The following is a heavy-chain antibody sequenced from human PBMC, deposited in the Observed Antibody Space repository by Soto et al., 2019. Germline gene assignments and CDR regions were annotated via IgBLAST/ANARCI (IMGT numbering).Heavy chain of an antibody. V-gene: IGHV3-30-3*01. CDR3: ARDVKVAAAGRLDY. J-gene: IGHJ4*02. CDR2: ISYDGSNQ. D-gene: IGHD6-13*01. CDR1: GFTFSSYA. Sequence: QVQLVESGGGVVQPGRSLRLSCAASGFTFSSYAMHWVRQAPGKGLAWVAVISYDGSNQYYADSVKGRFTISRDNSKNPLYLQMNSLRAEDTAVYYCARDVKVAAAGRLDYWGQGTLVTVSS.